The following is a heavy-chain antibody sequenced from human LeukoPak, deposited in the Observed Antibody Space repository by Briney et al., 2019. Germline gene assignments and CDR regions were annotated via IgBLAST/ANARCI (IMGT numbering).Heavy chain of an antibody. J-gene: IGHJ6*02. D-gene: IGHD2-15*01. CDR2: IIPILGIA. CDR3: ARARCSGGSCYYYGMDV. CDR1: GGTFSSYA. V-gene: IGHV1-69*04. Sequence: GSSVKVSCKASGGTFSSYAISWVRQAPGQGLEWMGRIIPILGIANYAQKFQGGVTITADKSTSTAYMELSSLRSEDTAVYYCARARCSGGSCYYYGMDVWGQGTTVTVSS.